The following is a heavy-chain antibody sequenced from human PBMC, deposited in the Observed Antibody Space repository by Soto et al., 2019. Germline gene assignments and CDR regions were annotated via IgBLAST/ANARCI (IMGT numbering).Heavy chain of an antibody. D-gene: IGHD3-10*01. V-gene: IGHV3-48*03. CDR3: ARDRRTLVRGVTTIGPFDV. Sequence: GGSLRLSCAASGFTFSSYEMNWVRQAPGKGLEWVSYISSSGSTIYYADSVKGRFTISRDNAKNSLYLQMNSLRAEDTAVYYCARDRRTLVRGVTTIGPFDVWGQGALVTGSS. CDR1: GFTFSSYE. J-gene: IGHJ4*02. CDR2: ISSSGSTI.